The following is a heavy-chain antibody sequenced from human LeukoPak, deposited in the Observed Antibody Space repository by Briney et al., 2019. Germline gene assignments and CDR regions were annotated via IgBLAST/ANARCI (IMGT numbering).Heavy chain of an antibody. D-gene: IGHD2-15*01. V-gene: IGHV3-23*01. J-gene: IGHJ5*01. CDR3: ARGTLEHCSGASCYPLDS. Sequence: GGSLRLSCAASGFTFSNYAMSWVRQTPGKGLECVSVVTGSGGDTYYTGSVNGRFTISKDNSKNTLYLQMNSLRAEDTAVYYCARGTLEHCSGASCYPLDSWGQGTLVTVSS. CDR2: VTGSGGDT. CDR1: GFTFSNYA.